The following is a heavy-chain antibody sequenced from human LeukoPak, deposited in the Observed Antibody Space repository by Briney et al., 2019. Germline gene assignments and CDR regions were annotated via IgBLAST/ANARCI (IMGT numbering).Heavy chain of an antibody. D-gene: IGHD1-26*01. CDR1: GESLSKYY. Sequence: PSETLSLIRAAYGESLSKYYWTWIRQSPGKGLEWIGEINHRGSTNLNPSLKSRVTLSVDTSKHQFSLKLTSVTAADAAVYYCASSVGSTDYWGQGTLVTVSS. CDR2: INHRGST. CDR3: ASSVGSTDY. V-gene: IGHV4-34*01. J-gene: IGHJ4*02.